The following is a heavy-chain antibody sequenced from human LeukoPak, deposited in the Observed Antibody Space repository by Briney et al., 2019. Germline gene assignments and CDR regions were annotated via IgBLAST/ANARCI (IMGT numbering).Heavy chain of an antibody. Sequence: GASVKVSCKASGYTFTRYYMHWVRQAPGQGLEWMGWINPNCGGTNYAQKFQGRVTMTRDTSISTAYMELSRLRADYTAVYYCALLGGYYDSSGYYFRGYFDYWGQGTLVTVSS. D-gene: IGHD3-22*01. CDR1: GYTFTRYY. V-gene: IGHV1-2*02. CDR3: ALLGGYYDSSGYYFRGYFDY. J-gene: IGHJ4*02. CDR2: INPNCGGT.